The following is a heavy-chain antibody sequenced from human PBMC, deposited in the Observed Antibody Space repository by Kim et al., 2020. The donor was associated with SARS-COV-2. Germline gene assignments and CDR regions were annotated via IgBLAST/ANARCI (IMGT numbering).Heavy chain of an antibody. J-gene: IGHJ3*01. V-gene: IGHV3-48*03. CDR3: AREMMERGFDV. CDR1: GFIFNTYD. D-gene: IGHD3-16*01. CDR2: INSVGRTI. Sequence: GGSLRLSCAASGFIFNTYDFNWVRQAPGKGLEWISYINSVGRTIFYAESVRGRFTISRDNARNVVYLLMNDLRPDDTAVYYCAREMMERGFDVWGQGTKVTVSS.